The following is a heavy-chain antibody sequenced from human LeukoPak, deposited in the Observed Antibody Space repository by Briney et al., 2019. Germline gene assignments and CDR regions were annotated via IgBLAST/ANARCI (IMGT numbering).Heavy chain of an antibody. D-gene: IGHD1-26*01. V-gene: IGHV1-18*01. Sequence: ASVKVSCKASGYTFTSYGISWVRQAPGQGLEWMGWISAYNGNTNYAQKLQGRVTMTTVTSTSTAYMELRSLRSDDTAVYYCAREIRIVGAAYFDYWGQGTLVTVSS. CDR1: GYTFTSYG. J-gene: IGHJ4*02. CDR3: AREIRIVGAAYFDY. CDR2: ISAYNGNT.